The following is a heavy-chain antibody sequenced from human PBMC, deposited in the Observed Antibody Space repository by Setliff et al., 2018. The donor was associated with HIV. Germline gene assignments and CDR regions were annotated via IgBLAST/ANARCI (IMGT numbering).Heavy chain of an antibody. CDR1: GGAFSSHA. CDR2: IIPIVDKT. D-gene: IGHD4-17*01. Sequence: SVKVSCKASGGAFSSHAINWVRQAPGQGLEWMGGIIPIVDKTNYAQKFQGRVAITADKSTITAYMELSSLRSEDTAVYYCAREPDYGIRGAFDIWGQGTMVTVSS. V-gene: IGHV1-69*10. CDR3: AREPDYGIRGAFDI. J-gene: IGHJ3*02.